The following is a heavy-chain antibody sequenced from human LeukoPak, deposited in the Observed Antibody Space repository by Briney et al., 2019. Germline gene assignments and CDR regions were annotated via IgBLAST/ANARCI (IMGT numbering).Heavy chain of an antibody. CDR3: ARAQAGQPDFDY. Sequence: ASVKVSCKASGYTFTGYYMHWVRQAPGQGLEWMGWINPNSGGTAYAQKFQGRVTMTRDTSISTAYMELSRLRSDDTAVYYCARAQAGQPDFDYWGQGTLVTVSS. CDR2: INPNSGGT. D-gene: IGHD3-10*01. V-gene: IGHV1-2*02. J-gene: IGHJ4*02. CDR1: GYTFTGYY.